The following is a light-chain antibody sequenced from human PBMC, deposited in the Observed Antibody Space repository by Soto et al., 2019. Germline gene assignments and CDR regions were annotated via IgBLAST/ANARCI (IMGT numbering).Light chain of an antibody. CDR3: QQYGSSRT. J-gene: IGKJ4*01. CDR1: QSVSSSY. CDR2: GAS. Sequence: EIVLMQSPGTLSLSPGERATLSCRASQSVSSSYLAWYQQKPGQAPRLLTYGASSRATGIPDRFSGSGSGTDFTLTISRLEPEDFAVYYCQQYGSSRTFGGGTKVEIK. V-gene: IGKV3-20*01.